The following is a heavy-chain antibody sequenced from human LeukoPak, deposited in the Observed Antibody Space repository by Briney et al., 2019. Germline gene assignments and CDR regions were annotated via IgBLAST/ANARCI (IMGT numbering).Heavy chain of an antibody. CDR1: GLTTSSAW. CDR2: LKSDSDGGTT. CDR3: STPPD. J-gene: IGHJ4*02. V-gene: IGHV3-15*01. Sequence: GGSLRLSCEASGLTTSSAWMSWVRQPPGKGFEYVARLKSDSDGGTTDHAAPVKGRFTISRDDSKNTLYLQMNSLTIEDTAVYYCSTPPDWGQGTLVTVSP.